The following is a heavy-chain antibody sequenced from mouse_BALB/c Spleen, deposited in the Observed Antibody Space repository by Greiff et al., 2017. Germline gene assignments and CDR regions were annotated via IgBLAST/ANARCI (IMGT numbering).Heavy chain of an antibody. CDR3: NEAFYYAMDY. CDR1: GFNIKDYY. V-gene: IGHV14-4*02. Sequence: EVQLQQSGAELVRSGASVKLSCTASGFNIKDYYMHWVKQRPEQGLEWIGWIYPENGDTEYAPKFQGKATMTADTSSNTAYLQLSSLTSEDTAVYYCNEAFYYAMDYWGQGTSVTVSS. CDR2: IYPENGDT. J-gene: IGHJ4*01.